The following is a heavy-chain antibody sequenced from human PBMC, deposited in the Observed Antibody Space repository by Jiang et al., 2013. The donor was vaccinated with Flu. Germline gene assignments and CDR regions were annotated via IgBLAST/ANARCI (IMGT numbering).Heavy chain of an antibody. Sequence: KPSETLSLTCTVSGGSISSSSYYWGWIRQPPGKGLEWIGSIYYSGSTYYNPSLKSRVTISVDTSKNQFSLKLSSVTAADTAVYYCAGQDYGDYGFWGPFDYWGQGTLVTVSS. D-gene: IGHD4-17*01. CDR3: AGQDYGDYGFWGPFDY. CDR2: IYYSGST. J-gene: IGHJ4*02. CDR1: GGSISSSSYY. V-gene: IGHV4-39*01.